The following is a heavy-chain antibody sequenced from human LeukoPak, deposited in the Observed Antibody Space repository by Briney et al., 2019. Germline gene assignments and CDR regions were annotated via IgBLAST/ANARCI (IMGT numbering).Heavy chain of an antibody. D-gene: IGHD2-15*01. CDR3: ARNVVVGDTDYFDY. CDR2: IYSGGST. CDR1: GGSFSGYY. J-gene: IGHJ4*02. V-gene: IGHV3-66*01. Sequence: ETLSLTCAVYGGSFSGYYWSWVRQAPGKGLEWVSVIYSGGSTYYPDSVKGRFTMSRDNSKNTLSLQMNSLRGEDTAVYYCARNVVVGDTDYFDYWGQGTLVTVSS.